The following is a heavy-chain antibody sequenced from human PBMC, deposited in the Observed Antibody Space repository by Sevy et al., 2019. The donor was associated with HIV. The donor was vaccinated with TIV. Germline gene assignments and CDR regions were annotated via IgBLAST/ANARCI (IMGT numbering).Heavy chain of an antibody. V-gene: IGHV1-18*01. J-gene: IGHJ5*02. CDR2: ISTYNSNR. D-gene: IGHD2-15*01. CDR3: ARGISEMPATGVWFDP. CDR1: GDTFGNYG. Sequence: ASVKVSCKTSGDTFGNYGITWVRQAPGQGLEWMGWISTYNSNRKSAQKFQGRVTMTTDTSTSTAYMELSSLRKDDTAVYYCARGISEMPATGVWFDPWGQGTQVTVSS.